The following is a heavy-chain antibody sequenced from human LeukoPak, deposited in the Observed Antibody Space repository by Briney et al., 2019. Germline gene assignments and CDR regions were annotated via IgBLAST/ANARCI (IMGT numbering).Heavy chain of an antibody. D-gene: IGHD1-26*01. J-gene: IGHJ4*02. CDR3: ARESIVGATETIDY. CDR1: GFTFSSYA. V-gene: IGHV3-30*04. Sequence: GGSLRLSCAASGFTFSSYAMHWVRQAPGKGLEWVAVISYDGSNKYYADSVKGRFTISRDNSKNTLYLHMNSLRAEDTAVYYCARESIVGATETIDYWGQGTLVTVSS. CDR2: ISYDGSNK.